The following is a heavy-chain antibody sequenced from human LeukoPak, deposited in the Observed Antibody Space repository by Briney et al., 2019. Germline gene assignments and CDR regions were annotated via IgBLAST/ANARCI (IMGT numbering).Heavy chain of an antibody. Sequence: GGSLRLSCAASGYTFTDHGMHWVRQAPGKGLEWVADIWFDGSQQYYADAVKGRFTISRDISKSILYPQMNSLRAEDTGVYYCARDLAAARLDFRGQGTLVTVSS. CDR1: GYTFTDHG. V-gene: IGHV3-33*01. D-gene: IGHD6-6*01. CDR2: IWFDGSQQ. CDR3: ARDLAAARLDF. J-gene: IGHJ4*02.